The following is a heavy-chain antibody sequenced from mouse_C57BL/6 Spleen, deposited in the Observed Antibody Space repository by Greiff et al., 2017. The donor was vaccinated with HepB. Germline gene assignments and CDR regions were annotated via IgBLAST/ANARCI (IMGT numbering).Heavy chain of an antibody. J-gene: IGHJ2*01. D-gene: IGHD2-4*01. Sequence: VQLQQSGAELARPGASVKLSCKASGYTFTSYGISWVKQRTGQGLEWIGEIYPRSGNTYYNEKFKGKATLTADKSSSTAYMELRSLTSEDSAVYFCARLGYYDPQGYFDYWGQGTTLTVSS. CDR2: IYPRSGNT. V-gene: IGHV1-81*01. CDR3: ARLGYYDPQGYFDY. CDR1: GYTFTSYG.